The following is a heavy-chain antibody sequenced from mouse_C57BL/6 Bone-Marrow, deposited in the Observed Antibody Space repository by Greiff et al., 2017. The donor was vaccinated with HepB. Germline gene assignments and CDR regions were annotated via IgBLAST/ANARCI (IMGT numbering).Heavy chain of an antibody. V-gene: IGHV1-9*01. J-gene: IGHJ1*03. Sequence: QVQLQQSGAELMKPGASVKLSCKATGYTFTGYWIEWVKQRPGHGLEWIGEILPGSGSTNYNEKFKGKATFTADTSSNTAYMQLSILTTEDSAIYYCAIYYGNYEWYFDVWGTGTTVTVSS. CDR3: AIYYGNYEWYFDV. CDR2: ILPGSGST. D-gene: IGHD2-1*01. CDR1: GYTFTGYW.